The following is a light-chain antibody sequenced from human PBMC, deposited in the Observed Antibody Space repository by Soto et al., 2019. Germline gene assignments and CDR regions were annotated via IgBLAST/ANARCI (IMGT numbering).Light chain of an antibody. Sequence: EIVLTQSPGTLSLSPGERATLSCRASQSVSSSYLAWFQQKPGQAPRLLIYGASSRATGIPDRFSGSGSGTDFTLTISILEPEYFAVFYCQQYASSPHTFGEGTKLEIK. J-gene: IGKJ2*01. CDR2: GAS. CDR1: QSVSSSY. CDR3: QQYASSPHT. V-gene: IGKV3-20*01.